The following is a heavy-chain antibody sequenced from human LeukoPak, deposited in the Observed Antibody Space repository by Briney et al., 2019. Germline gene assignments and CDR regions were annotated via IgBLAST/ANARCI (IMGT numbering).Heavy chain of an antibody. CDR3: ARTYGSSGLGYFDL. CDR1: GGSISSYY. Sequence: SETLSLTCTVSGGSISSYYWSWIRQPPGKGLEWIGYIYYSGSTNYSPSLKSRLTISVDTSKNQFSLKLSSVTAADTAVYYCARTYGSSGLGYFDLWGRGPLVTVSS. V-gene: IGHV4-59*01. J-gene: IGHJ2*01. CDR2: IYYSGST. D-gene: IGHD6-13*01.